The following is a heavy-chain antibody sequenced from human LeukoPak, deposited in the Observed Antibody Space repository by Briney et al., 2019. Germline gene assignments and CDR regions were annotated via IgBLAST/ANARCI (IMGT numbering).Heavy chain of an antibody. CDR2: INPNSGGT. J-gene: IGHJ5*01. V-gene: IGHV1-2*02. Sequence: ASVKVSCKASGYTFTNYGVTWVRQAPGQGLEWMGWINPNSGGTNFAAKFQGRVTLTRDTSISTAYMEVSRLTSDDTAVYYCARGPAYSSGWSHWFDPWGQGTLVTVSS. CDR1: GYTFTNYG. CDR3: ARGPAYSSGWSHWFDP. D-gene: IGHD6-19*01.